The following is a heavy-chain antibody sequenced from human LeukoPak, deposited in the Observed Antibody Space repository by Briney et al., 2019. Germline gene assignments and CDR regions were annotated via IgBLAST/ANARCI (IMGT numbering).Heavy chain of an antibody. CDR2: IIPIFGIA. CDR1: GYTFSSYA. J-gene: IGHJ6*02. CDR3: ARGEMATIRDYYYYGMDV. D-gene: IGHD5-24*01. Sequence: ASVKVSCKASGYTFSSYAISWVRQAPGQGLEWMGRIIPIFGIANYAQKFQGRVTITADKSTSTAYMELSSLRSEDTAVYYCARGEMATIRDYYYYGMDVWGQGTTVTVSS. V-gene: IGHV1-69*04.